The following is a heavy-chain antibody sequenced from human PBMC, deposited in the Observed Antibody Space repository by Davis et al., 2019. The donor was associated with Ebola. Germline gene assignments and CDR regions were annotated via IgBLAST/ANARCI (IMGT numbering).Heavy chain of an antibody. J-gene: IGHJ4*02. CDR2: T. D-gene: IGHD4-17*01. Sequence: TRYSPSLQGQVTISADRSISTAYLQWSSLKASDTAMYYCARQTTVTTDFDYWGQGTLVTVSS. V-gene: IGHV5-51*01. CDR3: ARQTTVTTDFDY.